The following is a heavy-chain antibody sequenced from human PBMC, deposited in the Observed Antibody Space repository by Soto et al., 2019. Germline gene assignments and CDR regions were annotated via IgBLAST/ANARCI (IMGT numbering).Heavy chain of an antibody. D-gene: IGHD5-18*01. CDR3: ARAHSYGSTDY. CDR2: IYHSGST. J-gene: IGHJ4*02. CDR1: GGSISSGGYS. Sequence: PSETLSRTGAVSGGSISSGGYSWSWIRQPPGKGLEWIGYIYHSGSTYYNPSLKSRVTISVDRSKNQFSLKLSSVTAADTAVYYCARAHSYGSTDYWGQGTLVTVSS. V-gene: IGHV4-30-2*01.